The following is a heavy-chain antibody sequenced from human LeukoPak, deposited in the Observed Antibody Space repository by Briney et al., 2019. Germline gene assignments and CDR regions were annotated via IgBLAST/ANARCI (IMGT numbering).Heavy chain of an antibody. J-gene: IGHJ4*02. CDR2: IYYSGST. D-gene: IGHD3-10*01. Sequence: PSETLSLTCTVSGGSISSYYWSWIRQPPGKGLEWIGYIYYSGSTNYNPSLKSRVTISVDTSKNQFSLKLSCVTAADTAVYYCARHSGSGSDIFDYWGQGTLVTVSS. CDR3: ARHSGSGSDIFDY. CDR1: GGSISSYY. V-gene: IGHV4-59*08.